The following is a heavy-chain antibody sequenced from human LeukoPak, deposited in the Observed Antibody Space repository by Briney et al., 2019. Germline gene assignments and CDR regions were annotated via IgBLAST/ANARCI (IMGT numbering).Heavy chain of an antibody. V-gene: IGHV3-9*01. Sequence: GGSLRPSCAASGFTFDDYAMHWVRQAPGKGLEWVSGISWNSGSIGYADSVKGRFTISRDNAKNSLYLQMNSLRAEDTALYYCAKGSDYGDGPGGYFDYWGQGTLVTVSS. CDR3: AKGSDYGDGPGGYFDY. CDR1: GFTFDDYA. D-gene: IGHD4-17*01. CDR2: ISWNSGSI. J-gene: IGHJ4*02.